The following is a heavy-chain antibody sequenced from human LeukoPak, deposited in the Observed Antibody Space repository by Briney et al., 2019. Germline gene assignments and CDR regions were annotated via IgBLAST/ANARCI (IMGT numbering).Heavy chain of an antibody. D-gene: IGHD1-26*01. J-gene: IGHJ4*02. CDR3: ARDLGYLGATGRRLDY. CDR2: IGSSGSSI. Sequence: PGGSLRLSCAASGFTFSDYYMTWIRQAPGKGLEWVSYIGSSGSSIYYADSVKGRFTISRDNAQNSLFLQMNSLRAEDTAVYYCARDLGYLGATGRRLDYWGQGTLVTVSS. CDR1: GFTFSDYY. V-gene: IGHV3-11*04.